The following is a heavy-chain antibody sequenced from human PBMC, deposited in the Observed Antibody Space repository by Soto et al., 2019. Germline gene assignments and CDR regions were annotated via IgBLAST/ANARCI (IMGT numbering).Heavy chain of an antibody. Sequence: QVQLVESGGGVVQPGRSLRLSCAASGFNFNNYGMHWVRQAPGKGLEWVAVIWNDGNGYYYANSVKGRFTISRDNSKNTLFLQMSSLRAEDTAVYYCARRQNSPPARGAASARGGMDVWGQGTTVTVSS. CDR1: GFNFNNYG. V-gene: IGHV3-33*01. D-gene: IGHD6-13*01. CDR2: IWNDGNGY. CDR3: ARRQNSPPARGAASARGGMDV. J-gene: IGHJ6*02.